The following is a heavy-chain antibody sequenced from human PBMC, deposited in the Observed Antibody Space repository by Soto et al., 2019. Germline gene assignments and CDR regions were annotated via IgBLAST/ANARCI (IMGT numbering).Heavy chain of an antibody. CDR3: ARGILGPASMFGLFDF. J-gene: IGHJ4*02. D-gene: IGHD2-2*01. CDR1: GFSFSDYY. V-gene: IGHV3-11*01. Sequence: GGSLRLSCAASGFSFSDYYITWMRQAPGKGLEWVSYISYSGNDIYYADSVKGRFTISRDNAKNSLYLQMNSLRAEDTAVFYCARGILGPASMFGLFDFWGQGTLVTVSS. CDR2: ISYSGNDI.